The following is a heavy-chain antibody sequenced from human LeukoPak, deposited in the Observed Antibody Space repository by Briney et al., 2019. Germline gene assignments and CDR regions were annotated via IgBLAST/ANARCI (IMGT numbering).Heavy chain of an antibody. D-gene: IGHD2-8*01. CDR2: IHYSGST. Sequence: SETLSLTCTVSGGSISSTSYYWGWIRQPPGKGLEWIGSIHYSGSTNYNPSLKSRVTISMHTSKNQLSLKLNSVTAADTAVYYCASSGQCTNGLCRDVGYMDVWGKGTTVTVSS. CDR1: GGSISSTSYY. V-gene: IGHV4-39*07. CDR3: ASSGQCTNGLCRDVGYMDV. J-gene: IGHJ6*03.